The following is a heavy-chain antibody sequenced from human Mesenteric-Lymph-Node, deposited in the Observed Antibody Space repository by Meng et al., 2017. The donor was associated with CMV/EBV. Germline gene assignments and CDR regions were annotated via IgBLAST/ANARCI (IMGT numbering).Heavy chain of an antibody. CDR2: INHSGST. D-gene: IGHD4-11*01. CDR3: ARDAQRYSNYPNWFDP. Sequence: GSLRLSCAVYGGSFSGYYWSWIRQPPGKGLEWIGEINHSGSTNYNPSLKSRVTISVDTSKNQFSLKLSSVTAADTAVYYCARDAQRYSNYPNWFDPWGQGTLVTVSS. J-gene: IGHJ5*02. CDR1: GGSFSGYY. V-gene: IGHV4-34*01.